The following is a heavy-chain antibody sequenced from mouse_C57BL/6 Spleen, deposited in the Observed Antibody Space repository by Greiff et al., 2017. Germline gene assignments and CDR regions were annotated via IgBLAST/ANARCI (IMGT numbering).Heavy chain of an antibody. Sequence: VQLQQSGPELVKPGASVKISCKASGYAFSSSWMNWVKQRPGKGLEWIGRIYPGDGDTTYNGKFKGKATLTADKSSSTAYMQLSSLTSEDSAVYFCARGFLITTVVATDYFDYWGQGTTLTVSS. CDR2: IYPGDGDT. CDR1: GYAFSSSW. D-gene: IGHD1-1*01. V-gene: IGHV1-82*01. J-gene: IGHJ2*01. CDR3: ARGFLITTVVATDYFDY.